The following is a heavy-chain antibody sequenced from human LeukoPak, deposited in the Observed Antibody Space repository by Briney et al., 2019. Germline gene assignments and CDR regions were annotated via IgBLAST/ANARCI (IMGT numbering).Heavy chain of an antibody. D-gene: IGHD5-24*01. CDR1: GFTFSSYD. CDR3: ASGDGYNNDY. CDR2: ISSRSTI. V-gene: IGHV3-48*03. J-gene: IGHJ4*02. Sequence: GGSLRLSCAASGFTFSSYDMNWVRQAPGKGLEWISYISSRSTISYADSAKGRFTISRDNAKNSLYLQMNSLRVEDTAIYYCASGDGYNNDYWGQGTLVTVSS.